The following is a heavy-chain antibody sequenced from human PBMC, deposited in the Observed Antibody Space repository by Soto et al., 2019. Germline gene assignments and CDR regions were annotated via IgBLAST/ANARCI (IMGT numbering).Heavy chain of an antibody. J-gene: IGHJ5*02. Sequence: PGQSLKISCKGSGFSFTNYWISKVRQMPGKGLEWMGNIDPVDSYANYSPSFQGHVTFSVDTPINTAYLQWSSLKASDTAMYFCARIESIARNWFDPWGQGTLGTVSS. CDR1: GFSFTNYW. V-gene: IGHV5-10-1*01. D-gene: IGHD6-13*01. CDR2: IDPVDSYA. CDR3: ARIESIARNWFDP.